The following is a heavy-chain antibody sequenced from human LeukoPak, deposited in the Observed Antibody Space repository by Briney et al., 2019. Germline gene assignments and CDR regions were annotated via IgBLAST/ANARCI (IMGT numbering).Heavy chain of an antibody. CDR3: VKDNPLDY. D-gene: IGHD1-14*01. V-gene: IGHV3-30*02. Sequence: PGGSLRLSCAASGFTFSSYGMHWVRQAPGKGLEWVAFIRYDGNNKLYADSMEGRFTISRDNSKNTLYLHINSLRAEDTAVYYCVKDNPLDYWGQGTLVIVSS. J-gene: IGHJ4*02. CDR2: IRYDGNNK. CDR1: GFTFSSYG.